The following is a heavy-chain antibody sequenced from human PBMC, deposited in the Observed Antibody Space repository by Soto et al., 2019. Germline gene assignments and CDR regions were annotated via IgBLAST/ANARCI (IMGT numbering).Heavy chain of an antibody. Sequence: HPGGSLRLSYAASGFTFSDSAVHWVRQASGKGPEWVGRISSKANNDATAYDESVKGRFTISIDDSKNTAYLQMNSLKIEDTAVYYCTSSQDCTKGVCDYWGQGTMVTVST. J-gene: IGHJ4*02. CDR1: GFTFSDSA. CDR2: ISSKANNDAT. V-gene: IGHV3-73*01. CDR3: TSSQDCTKGVCDY. D-gene: IGHD2-8*01.